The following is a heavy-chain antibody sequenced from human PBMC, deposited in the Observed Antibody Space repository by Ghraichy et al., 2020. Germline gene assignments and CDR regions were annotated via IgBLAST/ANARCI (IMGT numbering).Heavy chain of an antibody. CDR1: GGSISSYY. D-gene: IGHD3-22*01. CDR2: IYYSGST. CDR3: ARTHSYDSSGYYYYYFDY. J-gene: IGHJ4*02. V-gene: IGHV4-59*01. Sequence: SETLSLTCTVSGGSISSYYWSWIRQPPGKGLEWIGYIYYSGSTNYNPSLKSRVTISVDTSKNQFSLKLSSVTAADTAVYYCARTHSYDSSGYYYYYFDYWGQGTLVTVSS.